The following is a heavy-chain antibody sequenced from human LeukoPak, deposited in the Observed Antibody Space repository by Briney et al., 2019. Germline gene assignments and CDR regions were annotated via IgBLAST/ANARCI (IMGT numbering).Heavy chain of an antibody. V-gene: IGHV4-39*07. CDR1: GGSISSSSYY. CDR2: IYYSGST. Sequence: SETLSLTCTVSGGSISSSSYYWGWIRQPPGKGLEWIGSIYYSGSTNYNPSLKSRVTISVDTSKNQFSLKLSSVTAADTAVYYCARDAYEGGIWFDPWGQGTLVTVSS. D-gene: IGHD1-26*01. J-gene: IGHJ5*02. CDR3: ARDAYEGGIWFDP.